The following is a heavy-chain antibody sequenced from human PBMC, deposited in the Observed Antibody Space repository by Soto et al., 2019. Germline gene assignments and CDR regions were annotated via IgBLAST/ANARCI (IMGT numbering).Heavy chain of an antibody. CDR1: GFSLTTPGLG. Sequence: QITLKHSGPTLVKPTQTLTLTCTVSGFSLTTPGLGVGWIRQPPGKALEWLTLVYWHDDKRYSSSLRDRLTIAMDTSNNQVVLSMTNMDPEDSATYYCVRLMSTDTTGYFDYWGQGILVTVSS. CDR2: VYWHDDK. V-gene: IGHV2-5*01. J-gene: IGHJ4*02. D-gene: IGHD1-1*01. CDR3: VRLMSTDTTGYFDY.